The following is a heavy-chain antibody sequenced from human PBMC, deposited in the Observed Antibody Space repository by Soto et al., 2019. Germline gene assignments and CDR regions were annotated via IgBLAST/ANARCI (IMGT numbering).Heavy chain of an antibody. CDR3: ARALSGWSLDHDY. V-gene: IGHV4-59*01. CDR2: IYYSGST. CDR1: GGSISSYY. Sequence: SETLSLTCTVSGGSISSYYWSWIRQPPGKGLEWIGYIYYSGSTNYNPSLKSRVTISVDTSKNRFSLKLSSVTAADTAVYYCARALSGWSLDHDYWGQGTLVTVSS. J-gene: IGHJ4*02. D-gene: IGHD6-19*01.